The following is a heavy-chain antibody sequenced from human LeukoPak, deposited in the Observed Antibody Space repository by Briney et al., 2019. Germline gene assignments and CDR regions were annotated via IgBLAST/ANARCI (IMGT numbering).Heavy chain of an antibody. CDR2: INHSGST. V-gene: IGHV4-34*01. J-gene: IGHJ4*02. D-gene: IGHD3-3*01. Sequence: PSETLSLTCAVYGGSFSGYYWSWIRQPPGKGLEWIGEINHSGSTNYNPSLKSRVTISVDTSNNQFSLKLSSVTAADTAVYYCARPSPRPYYDFWSGYYTHTRSGYYFDYWGQGTLVTVSS. CDR1: GGSFSGYY. CDR3: ARPSPRPYYDFWSGYYTHTRSGYYFDY.